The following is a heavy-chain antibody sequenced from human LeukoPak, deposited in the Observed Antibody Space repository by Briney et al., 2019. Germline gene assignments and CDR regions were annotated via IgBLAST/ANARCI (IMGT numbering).Heavy chain of an antibody. CDR2: ISSSGSTI. D-gene: IGHD3-16*01. V-gene: IGHV3-11*04. CDR3: ARGLGGIGPYYYYYMDV. CDR1: GFTFSNYY. Sequence: PVGSLRVSCAASGFTFSNYYMSWIRQAPGKGVECVSYISSSGSTIYYADSVKGRFTISRDNAKNSLYLQMNSLRAEDTAVYYCARGLGGIGPYYYYYMDVWGKGTTVTVSS. J-gene: IGHJ6*03.